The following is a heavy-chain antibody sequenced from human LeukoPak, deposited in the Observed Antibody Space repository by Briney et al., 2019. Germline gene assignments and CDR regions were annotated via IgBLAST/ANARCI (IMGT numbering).Heavy chain of an antibody. V-gene: IGHV4-39*01. J-gene: IGHJ4*02. CDR3: ATIVAAAARGFFDY. Sequence: SETLSLTCTVSGGSISSSTYYWAWIRQPPGQGLEYIGSIYYSGNTYYNPSLKSRATMAVDTSKNQFSLKLSSVTAADTAVYYCATIVAAAARGFFDYWVQGTLVTVSS. CDR2: IYYSGNT. D-gene: IGHD6-13*01. CDR1: GGSISSSTYY.